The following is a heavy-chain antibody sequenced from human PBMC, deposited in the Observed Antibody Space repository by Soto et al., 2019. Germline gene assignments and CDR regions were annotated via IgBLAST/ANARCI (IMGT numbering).Heavy chain of an antibody. D-gene: IGHD1-1*01. CDR1: GLTFNDYA. CDR2: ISYDGSNK. CDR3: ARDLSVRPLYDS. V-gene: IGHV3-30-3*01. J-gene: IGHJ4*02. Sequence: LRLSCAASGLTFNDYAMHWVRQAPGKGLEWVAGISYDGSNKYYADSVKGRFTISRDNSKNTLYLQMNSLRAEDTAVYYCARDLSVRPLYDSWGQGTLVTVSS.